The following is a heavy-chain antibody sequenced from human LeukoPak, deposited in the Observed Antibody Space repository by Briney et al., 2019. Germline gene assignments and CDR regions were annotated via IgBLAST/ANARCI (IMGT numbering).Heavy chain of an antibody. Sequence: GSSVKVSCKASGGTFSSYAIRWVRQAPGQGLEWMGRIIPIFGTANYAQKFQGRVTINTDESTSTAYMELSSLRSQVTAVYYCARGLTFSPTYYDFWSGDNYYFDYWGQGTLVTVSS. J-gene: IGHJ4*02. CDR2: IIPIFGTA. V-gene: IGHV1-69*05. D-gene: IGHD3-3*01. CDR1: GGTFSSYA. CDR3: ARGLTFSPTYYDFWSGDNYYFDY.